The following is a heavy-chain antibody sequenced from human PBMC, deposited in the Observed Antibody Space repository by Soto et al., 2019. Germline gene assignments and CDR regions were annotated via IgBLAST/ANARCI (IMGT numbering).Heavy chain of an antibody. V-gene: IGHV3-33*01. D-gene: IGHD6-13*01. CDR2: IWYDGSNK. CDR1: GFTFSSYG. Sequence: GGSLRLSCAASGFTFSSYGMHWVRQAPGKGLEWVAVIWYDGSNKYYADSVKGRFTISRDNSKNTLYLQMNSLRAEDTAVYYCARSTVAYSSPTLDYWGQGTLVTVSS. J-gene: IGHJ4*02. CDR3: ARSTVAYSSPTLDY.